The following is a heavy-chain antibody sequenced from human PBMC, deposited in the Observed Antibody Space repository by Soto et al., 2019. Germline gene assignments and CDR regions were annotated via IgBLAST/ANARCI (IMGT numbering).Heavy chain of an antibody. Sequence: ESGGGVVRPGGATRLSCTASGFRFDEYGMSWVRQVPGRGLEWVSGISWNGDRIAYADSVKGRFTISRDNAKNSLYLHMNSLRVEDTAFYYCARDHPPFFYYMDVWGNGTTVIVSS. CDR3: ARDHPPFFYYMDV. CDR2: ISWNGDRI. J-gene: IGHJ6*03. D-gene: IGHD3-3*01. V-gene: IGHV3-20*04. CDR1: GFRFDEYG.